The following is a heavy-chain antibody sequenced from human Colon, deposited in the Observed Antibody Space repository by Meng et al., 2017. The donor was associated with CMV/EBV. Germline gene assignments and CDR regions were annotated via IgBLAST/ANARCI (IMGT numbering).Heavy chain of an antibody. CDR3: ARATNLGGYSSGEFDY. D-gene: IGHD6-25*01. J-gene: IGHJ4*02. CDR2: INHSGST. CDR1: GGSFSGYY. Sequence: SETLSLTCAVYGGSFSGYYWSWIRQPPGKGLEWIGEINHSGSTNYNPSLKSRVTISVDTSKNQFSLKLSSVTAEDTAVYYCARATNLGGYSSGEFDYWGQGTLVTVSS. V-gene: IGHV4-34*01.